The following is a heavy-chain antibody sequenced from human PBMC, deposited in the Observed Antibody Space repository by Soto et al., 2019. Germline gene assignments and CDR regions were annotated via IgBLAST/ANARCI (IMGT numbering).Heavy chain of an antibody. Sequence: GASVKVSCKASGYSFTDYHIHWVRQAPGQGLEWLGRINHKSGGTRTAQKFQGWVTMTTDTSNSAASLELTRLTSDDTAIYYCARGDSTDCSNGVCSFFYNHDLDVWGQGTTVTVSS. J-gene: IGHJ6*02. CDR1: GYSFTDYH. CDR2: INHKSGGT. CDR3: ARGDSTDCSNGVCSFFYNHDLDV. V-gene: IGHV1-2*04. D-gene: IGHD2-8*01.